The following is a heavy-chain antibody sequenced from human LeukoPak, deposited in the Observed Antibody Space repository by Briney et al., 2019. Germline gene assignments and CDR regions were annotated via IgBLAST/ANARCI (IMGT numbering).Heavy chain of an antibody. V-gene: IGHV1-2*02. D-gene: IGHD2-21*02. CDR1: GYTFTGYY. CDR2: INPNSGGT. J-gene: IGHJ2*01. Sequence: ASVKVSCKASGYTFTGYYMHWVRPAPGQGLEWMGWINPNSGGTNYAQKFQGRVTMTRDTSISTAYMELSRLRSDDTAVYYCARVWVTAGWYFDLWGRGTLVTVSS. CDR3: ARVWVTAGWYFDL.